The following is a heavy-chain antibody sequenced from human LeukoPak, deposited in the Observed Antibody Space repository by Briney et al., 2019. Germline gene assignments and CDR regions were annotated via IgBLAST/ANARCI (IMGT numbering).Heavy chain of an antibody. CDR3: ARGSPYCTNGVCFFDY. CDR2: INHSGST. V-gene: IGHV4-34*01. Sequence: PSETLSLTCAVYGGSFSGYYWSWIRQPPGKGLEWIGEINHSGSTNYNPSLKSRVTISVDTSKNQFSLKLSSVTAADTAVYYWARGSPYCTNGVCFFDYWGQGTLVTVSS. J-gene: IGHJ4*02. CDR1: GGSFSGYY. D-gene: IGHD2-8*01.